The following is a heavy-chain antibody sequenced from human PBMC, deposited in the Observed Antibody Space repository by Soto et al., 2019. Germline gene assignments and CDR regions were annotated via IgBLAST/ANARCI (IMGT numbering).Heavy chain of an antibody. V-gene: IGHV1-69*12. CDR2: IMPVFPTP. Sequence: QVQLVQSGAEVKKPGSSVKVSCKTSGGTFRTSAISWVRQAPGQGLEWMGEIMPVFPTPDYAQKFQGRVTITADESTSTAYMELSSLRSEDTAVYYCARDKDRQQLGGNYYYIMDVWGQGTTVTVSS. CDR3: ARDKDRQQLGGNYYYIMDV. J-gene: IGHJ6*01. D-gene: IGHD3-3*02. CDR1: GGTFRTSA.